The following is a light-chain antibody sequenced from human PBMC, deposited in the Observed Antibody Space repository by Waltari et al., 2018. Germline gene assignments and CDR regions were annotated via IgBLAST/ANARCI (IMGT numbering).Light chain of an antibody. V-gene: IGKV1-27*01. CDR2: AAS. CDR1: QDINNN. CDR3: QKYNSVPFT. J-gene: IGKJ3*01. Sequence: DIQMTQSPSSLSASVGGRVTITCRASQDINNNLAWYQQKPGQPPTLLIYAASTLQSGVPSRFSGSGSGTDFTLTISSLQPDDIGTYYCQKYNSVPFTFGPGTKVDL.